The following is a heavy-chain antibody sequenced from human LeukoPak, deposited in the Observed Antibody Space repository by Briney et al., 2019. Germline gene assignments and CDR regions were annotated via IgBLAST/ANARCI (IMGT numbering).Heavy chain of an antibody. Sequence: GGSLRLSCAASGFIFSNAWMSRVRQAPGKGLEWVGRIKSKTDGGTTDYAAPVKGRFIISRDDSKNTLYLQMNSLKTEDTAVYYCSTVRYCSGGSCVGGMDVWGQGTTVTVSS. V-gene: IGHV3-15*01. CDR1: GFIFSNAW. CDR3: STVRYCSGGSCVGGMDV. D-gene: IGHD2-15*01. CDR2: IKSKTDGGTT. J-gene: IGHJ6*02.